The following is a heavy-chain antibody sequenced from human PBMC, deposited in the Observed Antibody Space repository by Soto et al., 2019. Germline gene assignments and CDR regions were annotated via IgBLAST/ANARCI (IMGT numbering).Heavy chain of an antibody. D-gene: IGHD3-9*01. Sequence: QLQLQESGPGLVKPSETLSLTCSVSDDSINSDKYYWGWIRQPPGKGLEWIGSIYYRGNAYYNPSNQNLVTISLDKSRSQFSLKLNSVTAADSAVYFCARLEGLATNSYYFDFWGPGALVTVSS. CDR1: DDSINSDKYY. J-gene: IGHJ4*02. V-gene: IGHV4-39*01. CDR3: ARLEGLATNSYYFDF. CDR2: IYYRGNA.